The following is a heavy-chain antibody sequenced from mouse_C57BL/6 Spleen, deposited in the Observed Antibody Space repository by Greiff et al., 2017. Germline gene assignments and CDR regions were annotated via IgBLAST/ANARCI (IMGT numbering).Heavy chain of an antibody. J-gene: IGHJ3*01. D-gene: IGHD2-4*01. CDR3: AREDYDGAAWFAY. V-gene: IGHV1-82*01. CDR2: IYPGDGDT. CDR1: GYAFSSSW. Sequence: VQLQQSGPELVKPGASVKISCKASGYAFSSSWMNWVKQRPGKGLEWIGRIYPGDGDTNYNGKFKGKATLTADKSSSTAYMQLSSLTSEDSAVDFCAREDYDGAAWFAYWGQGTLVTVSA.